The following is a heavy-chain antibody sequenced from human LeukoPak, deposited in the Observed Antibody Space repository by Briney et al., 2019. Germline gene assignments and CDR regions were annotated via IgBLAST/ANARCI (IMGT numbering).Heavy chain of an antibody. Sequence: PSETLSLTCTVSGGSISSYYWSWIRQPPGKGLEWIGYIYYSGSTNYNPSLKSRVTISVDTSKNQFSLKLSSVTATDTAVYYCARVGGSSSLRGRTDLTVIDPWGQGTLVTVSS. V-gene: IGHV4-59*01. J-gene: IGHJ5*02. CDR1: GGSISSYY. CDR2: IYYSGST. D-gene: IGHD6-6*01. CDR3: ARVGGSSSLRGRTDLTVIDP.